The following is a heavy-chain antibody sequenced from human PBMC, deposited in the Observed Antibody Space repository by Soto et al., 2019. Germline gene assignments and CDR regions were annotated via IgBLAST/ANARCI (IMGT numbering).Heavy chain of an antibody. Sequence: GGSLRLSCAASGFTFSSYWMHWVRQAPGKGLVWVSRINSDGSSTSYADSVKGRFTISRDNAKNTLYLQMNSLTAEDTAVYYCARDRYDVWSGSVGGMDVWGQGTTVTVSS. J-gene: IGHJ6*02. V-gene: IGHV3-74*01. CDR3: ARDRYDVWSGSVGGMDV. CDR2: INSDGSST. D-gene: IGHD3-3*01. CDR1: GFTFSSYW.